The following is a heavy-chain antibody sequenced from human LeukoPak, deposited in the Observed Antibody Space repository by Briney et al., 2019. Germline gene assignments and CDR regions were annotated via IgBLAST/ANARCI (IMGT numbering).Heavy chain of an antibody. V-gene: IGHV3-74*01. J-gene: IGHJ1*01. Sequence: GGSLRLSCAASGFTFSTYWMHWVRQAPGTGLVWESRINSDGSSTSYADSVKGRLTISRDNAKTTLFLQMNSLRAEDTAMYCCARGPFGGDYAWGQGTLVTVSS. CDR1: GFTFSTYW. D-gene: IGHD2-21*02. CDR3: ARGPFGGDYA. CDR2: INSDGSST.